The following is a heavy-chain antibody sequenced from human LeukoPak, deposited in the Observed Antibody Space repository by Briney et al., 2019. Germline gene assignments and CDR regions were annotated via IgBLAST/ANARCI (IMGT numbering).Heavy chain of an antibody. J-gene: IGHJ4*02. CDR1: GFTFSSSA. CDR2: ISNNGGYT. V-gene: IGHV3-23*01. CDR3: AKDHTISGWSNL. D-gene: IGHD6-19*01. Sequence: GGSLRLSCAASGFTFSSSAMSWVRQAPGKGLEWVSAISNNGGYTYYADSVQGRFTISRDNSKSTLCLQMNSLRAEDTAVYYCAKDHTISGWSNLWGQGTLVTVSS.